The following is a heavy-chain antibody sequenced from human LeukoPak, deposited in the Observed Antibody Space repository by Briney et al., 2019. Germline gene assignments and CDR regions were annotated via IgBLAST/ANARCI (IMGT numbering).Heavy chain of an antibody. V-gene: IGHV1-69*13. J-gene: IGHJ1*01. CDR2: FTPAFGTA. CDR1: GGSFSNYA. CDR3: ARGNARLSRETYFDH. Sequence: SVKVSCKASGGSFSNYAINWVRQAPGEGLVWLGSFTPAFGTAKYARDFQGRVTISADESTGTAGLELSSLRSADTALYYCARGNARLSRETYFDHWGQGTLVTVSS. D-gene: IGHD1-1*01.